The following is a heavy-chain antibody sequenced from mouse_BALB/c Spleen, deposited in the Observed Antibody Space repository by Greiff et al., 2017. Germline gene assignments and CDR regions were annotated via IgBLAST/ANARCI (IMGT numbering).Heavy chain of an antibody. Sequence: VKLMESGPGLVQPSQSLSITCTVSGFSLTSYCVHWVRQSPGKGLEWLGVIWSGGSTDYNAAFISRLSISKDNSKSQVFFKMNSLQANDTAIYYCARIYYDYDVIAYWGQGTLVTVSA. D-gene: IGHD2-4*01. V-gene: IGHV2-2*02. CDR3: ARIYYDYDVIAY. CDR1: GFSLTSYC. CDR2: IWSGGST. J-gene: IGHJ3*01.